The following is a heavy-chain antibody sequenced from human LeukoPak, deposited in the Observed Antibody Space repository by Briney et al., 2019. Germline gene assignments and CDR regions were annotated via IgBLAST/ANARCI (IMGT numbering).Heavy chain of an antibody. CDR3: ARVQWELLQVYFDY. V-gene: IGHV3-7*01. CDR2: IKQDGSEK. J-gene: IGHJ4*02. D-gene: IGHD1-26*01. Sequence: GGSLRLSCAASGFTFSSYWMSWVRQAPGKGLEGVANIKQDGSEKYYVDSVKGRFTISRDNAKNSLYLQMNSLRAEDTAVYYCARVQWELLQVYFDYWGQGTLVTVSS. CDR1: GFTFSSYW.